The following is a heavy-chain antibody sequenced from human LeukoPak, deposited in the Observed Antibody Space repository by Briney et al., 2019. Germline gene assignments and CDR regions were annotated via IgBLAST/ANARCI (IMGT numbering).Heavy chain of an antibody. CDR3: ARNPPGGYYGSGSYGTFDY. CDR1: GGSLSSGDYY. J-gene: IGHJ4*02. D-gene: IGHD3-10*01. CDR2: IYYSGST. Sequence: SETLSLTCTVSGGSLSSGDYYWSWIRPPPGTGLEWSGYIYYSGSTYYNPSLKSRLTISVHTSKNDFSLKLSSVTAADTAVYYCARNPPGGYYGSGSYGTFDYWGQGTLVTVSS. V-gene: IGHV4-30-4*08.